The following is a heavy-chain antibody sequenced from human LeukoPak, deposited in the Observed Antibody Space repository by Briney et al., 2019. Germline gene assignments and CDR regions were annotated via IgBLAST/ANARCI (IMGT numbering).Heavy chain of an antibody. J-gene: IGHJ5*02. Sequence: ASVKVSGKASGGTFSSYAISWVRQAPGQGLEWMGRIIPIFGTANYAQKFQGRVTITTDESTSTAYMELSSLRSEDTAVYYCARDSLTHYYDSSGYPEGHNWFDPWGQGTLVTVSS. D-gene: IGHD3-22*01. CDR3: ARDSLTHYYDSSGYPEGHNWFDP. CDR2: IIPIFGTA. CDR1: GGTFSSYA. V-gene: IGHV1-69*05.